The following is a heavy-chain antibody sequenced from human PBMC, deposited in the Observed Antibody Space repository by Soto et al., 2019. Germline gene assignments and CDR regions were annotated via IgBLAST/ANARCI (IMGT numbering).Heavy chain of an antibody. CDR3: ARHFYYGSGSRNWFDP. Sequence: ESLKISCKGSGYSFTSYWIGWVRQMPGEGLEWMGIIYPGDSDTRYSPSFQGQVTISADKSISTAYLQWSSLKASDTAMYYCARHFYYGSGSRNWFDPWGQGTLVTVSS. CDR1: GYSFTSYW. V-gene: IGHV5-51*01. J-gene: IGHJ5*02. D-gene: IGHD3-10*01. CDR2: IYPGDSDT.